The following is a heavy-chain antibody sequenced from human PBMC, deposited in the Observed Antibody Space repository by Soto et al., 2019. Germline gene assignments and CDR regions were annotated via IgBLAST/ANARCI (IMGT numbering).Heavy chain of an antibody. J-gene: IGHJ2*01. Sequence: QVQLVESGGGVVQPGRSLRLSCAASGFTFSSYAMHWVRQAPGKGLEWVAVISYDGSNKYYVDSVKGRFTISRHNSKNTPTPQRNSQRAEYAAGYCWARPLRRDDCKWGYFDLWGSGPLVTVSS. D-gene: IGHD2-21*02. V-gene: IGHV3-30-3*01. CDR1: GFTFSSYA. CDR2: ISYDGSNK. CDR3: ARPLRRDDCKWGYFDL.